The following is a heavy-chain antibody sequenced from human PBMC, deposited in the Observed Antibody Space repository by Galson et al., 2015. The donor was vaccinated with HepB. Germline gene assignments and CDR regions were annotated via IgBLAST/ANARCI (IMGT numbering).Heavy chain of an antibody. CDR3: AGSGIFYYYGMDV. D-gene: IGHD3-10*01. V-gene: IGHV1-24*01. CDR1: GYTLTELS. J-gene: IGHJ6*02. Sequence: SVKVSCKVSGYTLTELSMHWVRLPPGKGLEWMGGFDPEHGETIYAQKSQGRVTMTEDTSTDTAYMELSSLRSEDTAVYYCAGSGIFYYYGMDVWGQGTTVTVSS. CDR2: FDPEHGET.